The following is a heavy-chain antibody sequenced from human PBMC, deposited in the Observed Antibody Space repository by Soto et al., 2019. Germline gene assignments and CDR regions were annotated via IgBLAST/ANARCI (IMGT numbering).Heavy chain of an antibody. V-gene: IGHV1-2*04. J-gene: IGHJ6*02. CDR2: INPNSGGT. D-gene: IGHD3-22*01. CDR3: ARGGGLSSGYYYYYYYGMDA. Sequence: GASVKVSCKASGYTFTGYYMHWVRQAPGQGLEWMGWINPNSGGTNYAQKFQGWVTMTRDTSISTAYMELSRLRTDDTAVYYCARGGGLSSGYYYYYYYGMDAWGQGTTVTVSS. CDR1: GYTFTGYY.